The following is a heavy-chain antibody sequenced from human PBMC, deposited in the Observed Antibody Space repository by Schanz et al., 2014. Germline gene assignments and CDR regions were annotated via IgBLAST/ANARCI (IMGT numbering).Heavy chain of an antibody. CDR3: AKDSTHIDIVLVPTAIDY. CDR1: GFTFNSYA. CDR2: ISHSGGSK. D-gene: IGHD2-2*01. J-gene: IGHJ4*02. V-gene: IGHV3-23*04. Sequence: VQLVESGGGVVQFGRSLRLSCAASGFTFNSYAMTWVRQAPGKGLEWVSSISHSGGSKYYADSVKGRFTISRDNSRNTLYLQMNSLRTEDTAVYYCAKDSTHIDIVLVPTAIDYWGQGTLVTVSS.